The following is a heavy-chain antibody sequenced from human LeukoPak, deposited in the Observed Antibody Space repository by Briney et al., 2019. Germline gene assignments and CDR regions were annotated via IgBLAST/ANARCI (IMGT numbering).Heavy chain of an antibody. V-gene: IGHV3-30-3*01. CDR2: ISYDGTNK. D-gene: IGHD1-26*01. Sequence: GRSLRLSCAASGLTSTSYALHWVRQAPGKGLDWVALISYDGTNKYYADSVKGRFTISRDNSKNTLYLQMNSLRAEDTAVYYCAKDQVGATNDYWGQGTLVTVSS. CDR1: GLTSTSYA. J-gene: IGHJ4*02. CDR3: AKDQVGATNDY.